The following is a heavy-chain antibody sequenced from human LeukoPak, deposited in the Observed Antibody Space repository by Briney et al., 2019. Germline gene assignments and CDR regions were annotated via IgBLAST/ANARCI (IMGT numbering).Heavy chain of an antibody. Sequence: SVNVSCKASGYTFNGYYMHWVRQAPGQGLEWMGRIIPILGIANYAQKFQGRVTITADKSTSTAYMELSSLRSEDTAVYYCARHRPRYYYGSGSYEDAFDIWGQGTMVTVSS. CDR3: ARHRPRYYYGSGSYEDAFDI. CDR1: GYTFNGYY. D-gene: IGHD3-10*01. J-gene: IGHJ3*02. CDR2: IIPILGIA. V-gene: IGHV1-69*02.